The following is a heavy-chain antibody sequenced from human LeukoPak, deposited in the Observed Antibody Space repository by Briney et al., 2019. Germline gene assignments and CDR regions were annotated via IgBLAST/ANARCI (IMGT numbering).Heavy chain of an antibody. CDR2: IYFSGST. CDR3: ARQTTGYSSGWHFDY. V-gene: IGHV4-39*01. D-gene: IGHD6-19*01. Sequence: VKPSETLSLTCTVSGGSISSRSYYWGWIRQPPGKGLEWIGSIYFSGSTYYNPSLKSRVTTSVDTSKNQFSLKLNSVTAADTSVYYCARQTTGYSSGWHFDYWGQGSLVTVSS. CDR1: GGSISSRSYY. J-gene: IGHJ4*02.